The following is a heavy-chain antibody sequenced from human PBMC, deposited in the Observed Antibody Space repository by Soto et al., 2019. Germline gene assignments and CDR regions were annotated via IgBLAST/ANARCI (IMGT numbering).Heavy chain of an antibody. CDR2: IIPIFGTA. J-gene: IGHJ4*02. CDR3: ARVPGYSSGWSRDKFDY. D-gene: IGHD6-19*01. V-gene: IGHV1-69*13. Sequence: SVKVSCKASRGTFSSCAMSWVRQAPGQGLEWMGGIIPIFGTANYAQKFRGRVTITADESTSTAYMELSSLRSEDTDVYYCARVPGYSSGWSRDKFDYWGQGTLVTVSS. CDR1: RGTFSSCA.